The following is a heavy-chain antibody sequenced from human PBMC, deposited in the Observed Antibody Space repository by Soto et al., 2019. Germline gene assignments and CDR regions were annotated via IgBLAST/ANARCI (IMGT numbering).Heavy chain of an antibody. CDR2: LNSEGSST. CDR1: GFTRRYW. V-gene: IGHV3-74*01. Sequence: GGSLRLSCAASGFTRRYWMHWVSQAPGKGLVWVSRLNSEGSSTDYADSVKGRFTISRDNAKNTVYLQMSSLRAEDTALYYCARGMIYDSGGYYHTNWFDPWGQGT. D-gene: IGHD3-22*01. J-gene: IGHJ5*02. CDR3: ARGMIYDSGGYYHTNWFDP.